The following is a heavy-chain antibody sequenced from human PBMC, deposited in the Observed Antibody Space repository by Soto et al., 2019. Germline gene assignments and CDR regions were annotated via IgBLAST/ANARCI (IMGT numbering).Heavy chain of an antibody. V-gene: IGHV4-59*11. CDR2: IFYSGGT. CDR1: GGSISGHY. J-gene: IGHJ5*02. Sequence: QVQLQESGPGLVKPSETLSLTCTVSGGSISGHYWGWIRQPPGKAPEWIGQIFYSGGTNYNPSREGRVTMSVDTSKSQFSLKLSSMTAADTAVYYCARAGGNFDPWGQGTLVTVSS. CDR3: ARAGGNFDP.